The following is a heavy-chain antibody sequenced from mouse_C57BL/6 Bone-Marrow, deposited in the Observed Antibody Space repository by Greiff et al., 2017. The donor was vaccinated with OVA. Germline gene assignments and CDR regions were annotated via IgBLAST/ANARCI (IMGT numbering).Heavy chain of an antibody. D-gene: IGHD2-2*01. V-gene: IGHV2-9-1*01. CDR3: ARNSYGYLRYFDY. Sequence: VKLVESGPGLVAPSQSLSITCTVSGFSLTSYAISWVRQPPGKGLEWLGVIWTGGGTNYNSALKSRLSISKDNSKSHVFLKMNSLQTDDTARYYCARNSYGYLRYFDYWGQGTTLTVSS. J-gene: IGHJ2*01. CDR2: IWTGGGT. CDR1: GFSLTSYA.